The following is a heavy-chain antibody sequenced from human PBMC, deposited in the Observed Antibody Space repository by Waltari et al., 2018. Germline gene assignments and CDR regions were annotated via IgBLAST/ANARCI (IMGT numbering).Heavy chain of an antibody. Sequence: QVQLVESGGGVVQPGGSLRLSCAASGFTFSSYGMHWVRQAPGTGLELLAFIRYDGRNKYDADSGKGRFTISRDKSKNTLYLQMNSLRAEDTAVYYCATSVVVVIGYYYGMDVWGQGTTVTVSS. CDR2: IRYDGRNK. D-gene: IGHD2-21*01. V-gene: IGHV3-30*02. CDR3: ATSVVVVIGYYYGMDV. CDR1: GFTFSSYG. J-gene: IGHJ6*02.